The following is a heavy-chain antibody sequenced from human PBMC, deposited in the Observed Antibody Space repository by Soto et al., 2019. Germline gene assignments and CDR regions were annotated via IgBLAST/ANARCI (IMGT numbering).Heavy chain of an antibody. V-gene: IGHV3-21*02. CDR1: GFTFSSYS. CDR2: ITSTGSYI. CDR3: ARDHWLVGLYYQYYGMDV. Sequence: EVQLVESGGGLVKPGGSLRLSCAASGFTFSSYSMNWVRQAPGKGLEWVSSITSTGSYIHYADSLKGRITISRDNAKNSLYLQMNSLRVEDTAVYYCARDHWLVGLYYQYYGMDVWGQGTTVTVSS. J-gene: IGHJ6*02. D-gene: IGHD6-19*01.